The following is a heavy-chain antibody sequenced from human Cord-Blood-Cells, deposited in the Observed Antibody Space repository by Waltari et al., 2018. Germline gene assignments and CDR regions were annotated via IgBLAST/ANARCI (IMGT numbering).Heavy chain of an antibody. Sequence: QVQLVQSGAEVKKPGSSVKVSCKASGGTFSSYAISWVRQAPGQGREWMGGIIPIFGTANYAQKFQGRVTITADESTSTAYMELSSLRSEDTAVYYCARGSYDSSGYYYYYYGMDVWGQGTTVTVSS. CDR3: ARGSYDSSGYYYYYYGMDV. CDR2: IIPIFGTA. V-gene: IGHV1-69*01. J-gene: IGHJ6*02. CDR1: GGTFSSYA. D-gene: IGHD3-22*01.